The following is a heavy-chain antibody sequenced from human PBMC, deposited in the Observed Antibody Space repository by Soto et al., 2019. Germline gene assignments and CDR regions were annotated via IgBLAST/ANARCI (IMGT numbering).Heavy chain of an antibody. CDR1: GFTFSSYG. J-gene: IGHJ6*02. D-gene: IGHD3-22*01. CDR3: ARDKVVISHYYYYGMDV. CDR2: IWYDGSNK. V-gene: IGHV3-33*01. Sequence: QVQLVESGGGVVQPGRSLRLSCAASGFTFSSYGMQWVRQAPGKGLEWVAVIWYDGSNKYYADSVKGRFTISRDNSKNTLYLQMNSLRAEDTAVYYCARDKVVISHYYYYGMDVWGQGTTVTVSS.